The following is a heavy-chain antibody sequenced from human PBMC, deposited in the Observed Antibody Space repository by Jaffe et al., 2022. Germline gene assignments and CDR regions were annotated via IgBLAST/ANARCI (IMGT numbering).Heavy chain of an antibody. J-gene: IGHJ4*02. V-gene: IGHV4-61*02. D-gene: IGHD3-10*01. CDR1: GGSISSGSYY. CDR3: AREEFHYYGSGSYEYYFDY. Sequence: QVQLQESGPGLVKPSQTLSLTCTVSGGSISSGSYYWSWIRQPAGKGLEWIGRIYTSGSTNYNPSLKSRVTISVDTSKNQFSLKLSSVTAADTAVYYCAREEFHYYGSGSYEYYFDYWGQGTLVTVSS. CDR2: IYTSGST.